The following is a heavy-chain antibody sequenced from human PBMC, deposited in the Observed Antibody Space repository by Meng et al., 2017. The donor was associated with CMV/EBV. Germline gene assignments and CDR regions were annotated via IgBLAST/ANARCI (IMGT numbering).Heavy chain of an antibody. D-gene: IGHD4-11*01. CDR2: IWYDGSNK. CDR3: AKGLDYYYGMDV. CDR1: GFTFSSYG. V-gene: IGHV3-33*06. Sequence: GESLKISCAASGFTFSSYGMHWVRQAPGKGLEWVAVIWYDGSNKYYAYSVKGRFTISRDNSKNTLYLQMNSLRAEDTAVYYCAKGLDYYYGMDVWGQGTTVTVSS. J-gene: IGHJ6*02.